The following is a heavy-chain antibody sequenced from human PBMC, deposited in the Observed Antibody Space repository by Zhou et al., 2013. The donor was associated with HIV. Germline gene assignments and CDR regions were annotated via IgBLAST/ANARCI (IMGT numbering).Heavy chain of an antibody. J-gene: IGHJ3*02. CDR2: INPSSGDT. Sequence: QVQLVQSGAEVQKPGASVKVSCKASGYTFTSYYVHWVRQAPGQGLEWMGIINPSSGDTRYAQKFQGRVTMTRDTSTSTVYMDLNSLRSDDAAVYYCARDPTLIAAAGMEGHDAFDIWGKGQWSPSPQ. CDR3: ARDPTLIAAAGMEGHDAFDI. CDR1: GYTFTSYY. V-gene: IGHV1-46*01. D-gene: IGHD6-13*01.